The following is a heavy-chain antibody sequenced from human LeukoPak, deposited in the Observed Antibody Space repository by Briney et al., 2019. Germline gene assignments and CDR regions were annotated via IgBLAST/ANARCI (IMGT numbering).Heavy chain of an antibody. J-gene: IGHJ5*02. CDR2: IYYSGST. CDR3: ARHRAVDGGDNWFDP. V-gene: IGHV4-39*01. D-gene: IGHD6-19*01. CDR1: GGSISSSSYY. Sequence: SETLSLTCTVSGGSISSSSYYWGWIRQPPGKGLEWVGSIYYSGSTYYNPSLKSRVTISVDTSKNQFSLKLSSVTAADTAVYYCARHRAVDGGDNWFDPWGQGTLVTVSS.